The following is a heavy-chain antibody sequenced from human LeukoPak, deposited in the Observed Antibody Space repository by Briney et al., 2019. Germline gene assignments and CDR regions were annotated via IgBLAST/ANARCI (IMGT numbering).Heavy chain of an antibody. V-gene: IGHV3-30-3*01. J-gene: IGHJ4*02. CDR2: ISYDGDDGSNI. Sequence: GGSLRLSCAASGFTFRSYAMHWVRQAPGKGLEWVAVISYDGDDGSNIYYADSVKGRFTISRDNSKSTLYLQMNSLRPEDTAVYYCATTSSSSWDYFDYWGQGTLVTVSS. D-gene: IGHD6-13*01. CDR3: ATTSSSSWDYFDY. CDR1: GFTFRSYA.